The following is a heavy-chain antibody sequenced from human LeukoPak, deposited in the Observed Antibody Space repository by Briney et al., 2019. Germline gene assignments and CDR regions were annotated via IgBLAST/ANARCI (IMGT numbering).Heavy chain of an antibody. J-gene: IGHJ5*02. CDR3: ASGLRFDP. D-gene: IGHD3-16*01. CDR1: GYTFTSYG. Sequence: ASVKVSCKASGYTFTSYGISWVRQAPGQGLEWMGWISAYNGNTNYAQKLQGRVTMTRNTSISTAYMELSSLRPEDTAVYYCASGLRFDPWGQGTLVTVSS. V-gene: IGHV1-18*01. CDR2: ISAYNGNT.